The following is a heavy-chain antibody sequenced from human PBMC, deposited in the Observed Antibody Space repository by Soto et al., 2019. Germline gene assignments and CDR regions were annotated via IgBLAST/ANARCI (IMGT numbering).Heavy chain of an antibody. J-gene: IGHJ4*02. CDR3: AKDRVSYYDSSGLIDY. V-gene: IGHV3-30*18. CDR2: ISYDGSNK. CDR1: GFTFSSYG. D-gene: IGHD3-22*01. Sequence: GGSLRLSCAASGFTFSSYGMHWVRQAPGKGLEWVAVISYDGSNKYYADSVKGRFTISRDNSKNTLYLQMNSLRAEDTAVYYCAKDRVSYYDSSGLIDYWGQGTLVTVSS.